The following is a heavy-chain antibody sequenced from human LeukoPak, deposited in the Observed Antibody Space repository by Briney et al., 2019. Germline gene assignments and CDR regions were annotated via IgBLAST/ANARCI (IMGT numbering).Heavy chain of an antibody. D-gene: IGHD3-3*01. CDR2: ISWNSGSI. V-gene: IGHV3-9*01. CDR3: AAYFGVVIPGY. J-gene: IGHJ4*02. Sequence: PGRSLRLSCAASGFTFDDYAMHWVRQAPGKGLEWVSGISWNSGSIGYADSVKGRFTISRDNSKNTLYLQMNSLRAEDTAVYYCAAYFGVVIPGYWGQGTLVTVSS. CDR1: GFTFDDYA.